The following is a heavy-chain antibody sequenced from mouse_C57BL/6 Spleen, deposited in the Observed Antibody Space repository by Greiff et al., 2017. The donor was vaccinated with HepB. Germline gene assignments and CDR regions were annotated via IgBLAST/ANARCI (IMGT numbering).Heavy chain of an antibody. CDR2: IDPSDSET. Sequence: QVQLQQPGAELVRPGSSVKLSCKASGYTFTSYWMHWVKQRPIQGLEWIGNIDPSDSETHYNQKFKDKATLTVDKSSSTAYMQLSSLTSEDSAVYDCARAPITTGWYFDVWGTGTTVTVSS. J-gene: IGHJ1*03. V-gene: IGHV1-52*01. D-gene: IGHD1-1*01. CDR1: GYTFTSYW. CDR3: ARAPITTGWYFDV.